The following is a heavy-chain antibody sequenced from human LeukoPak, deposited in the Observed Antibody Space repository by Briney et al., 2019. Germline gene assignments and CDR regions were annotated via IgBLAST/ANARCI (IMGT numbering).Heavy chain of an antibody. J-gene: IGHJ3*02. CDR2: ISGGGGNT. CDR3: AKDGDCSSTSCYPGAAFDI. D-gene: IGHD2-2*03. CDR1: GFTFSSYA. V-gene: IGHV3-23*01. Sequence: GGSLRLSCAASGFTFSSYAMSWVRQAPGKGLEWVSGISGGGGNTYYADSVKGRLTISRDNSKNTPYLQMNSLRAEDTAIFYCAKDGDCSSTSCYPGAAFDIWGQGTKVTVSS.